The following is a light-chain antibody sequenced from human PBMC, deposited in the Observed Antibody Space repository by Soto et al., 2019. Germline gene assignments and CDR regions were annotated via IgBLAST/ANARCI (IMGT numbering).Light chain of an antibody. CDR3: QQADSFPLT. CDR1: QGISSW. J-gene: IGKJ4*01. Sequence: DIQMTQSPSSVSASVGDRVTITCRASQGISSWLAWYQHKPGKAPNLLLYAASILQSGVPSRFSGSGSGTDFTLTISNLQPEDFATYYCQQADSFPLTLGGGTKVEIK. CDR2: AAS. V-gene: IGKV1-12*01.